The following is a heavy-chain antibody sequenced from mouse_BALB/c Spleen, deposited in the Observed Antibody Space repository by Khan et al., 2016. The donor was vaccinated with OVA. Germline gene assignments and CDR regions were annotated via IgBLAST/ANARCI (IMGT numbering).Heavy chain of an antibody. Sequence: QVQLQQPGAELVKPGASVKLSCKASGYTFISYYMYWVKQRPGIGLEWIGGINPSDGGTNFNEKFKSKATLTVDKSSSTAYMQLSSLTSEDAAVYYCTRSVWAAFAYWGQGTLVTVSA. CDR2: INPSDGGT. J-gene: IGHJ3*01. CDR1: GYTFISYY. V-gene: IGHV1S81*02. CDR3: TRSVWAAFAY.